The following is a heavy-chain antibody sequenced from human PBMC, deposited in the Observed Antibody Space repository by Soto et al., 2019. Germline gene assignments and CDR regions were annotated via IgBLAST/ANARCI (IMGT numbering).Heavy chain of an antibody. J-gene: IGHJ4*02. CDR1: GFTFSSYS. Sequence: EVQLVESGGGLVQPGGSLRLSCAASGFTFSSYSMNWVHQAPGKGLEWVSYISSSSSTIYYADSVKGRFTISRDNAKNSLYLQMNSLRAADTAVYYCARDAPPDDYWGQGTLVTVSS. CDR3: ARDAPPDDY. CDR2: ISSSSSTI. V-gene: IGHV3-48*01.